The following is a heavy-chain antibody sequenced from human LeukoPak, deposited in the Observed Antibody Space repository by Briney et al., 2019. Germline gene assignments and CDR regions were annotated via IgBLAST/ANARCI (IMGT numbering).Heavy chain of an antibody. D-gene: IGHD3-10*01. V-gene: IGHV3-48*01. J-gene: IGHJ1*01. CDR2: ISSSSSTI. CDR1: GFTFSSYS. Sequence: GGSLRLSCAASGFTFSSYSMNWVRQAPGKGLEWVSYISSSSSTIYYADSVKGRFTISRDNAKNSLYLQMNSLRAEDTAVYYCARPYYYGSGSYYNGFQHWGQGTLVTVSS. CDR3: ARPYYYGSGSYYNGFQH.